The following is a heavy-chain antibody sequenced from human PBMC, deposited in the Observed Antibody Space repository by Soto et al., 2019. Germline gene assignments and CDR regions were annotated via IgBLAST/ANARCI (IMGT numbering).Heavy chain of an antibody. Sequence: VKVSCKASGYTFTDYYMHWVRQAPGQGLEWMGWINPNSGGTNYAQNFQGRVTMTRDTSISTAYMELSRLRSDDTAVYYCTSGGYSGYDPFDYWGQGTLVTVSS. CDR2: INPNSGGT. CDR3: TSGGYSGYDPFDY. D-gene: IGHD5-12*01. CDR1: GYTFTDYY. J-gene: IGHJ4*02. V-gene: IGHV1-2*02.